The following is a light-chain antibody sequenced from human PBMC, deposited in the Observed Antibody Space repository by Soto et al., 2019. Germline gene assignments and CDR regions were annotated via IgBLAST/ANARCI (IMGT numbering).Light chain of an antibody. CDR3: QKSFRTRT. CDR2: AAS. CDR1: QNITSH. J-gene: IGKJ1*01. Sequence: EIQMHQSPSSLSASVGDRVTITCRASQNITSHLNWYQQKPGKAPKLLIFAASILQSGVPSRFTGSGSGTDFTLTISSLQPDDYALYYCQKSFRTRTFGQGTKVEIK. V-gene: IGKV1-39*01.